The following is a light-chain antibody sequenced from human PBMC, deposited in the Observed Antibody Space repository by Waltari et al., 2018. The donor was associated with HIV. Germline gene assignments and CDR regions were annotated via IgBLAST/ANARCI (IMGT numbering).Light chain of an antibody. J-gene: IGLJ3*02. Sequence: QSALTQPASVSGSPGQSITLSCSGTWRDIGSYDLVPWYQHFPGKAPKRILYDVNGRPSGVSPRYSGSKAGNTASLVISGLQSEDEADYYCCSYAGSGTFVVFGGGTRLTV. CDR1: WRDIGSYDL. CDR2: DVN. CDR3: CSYAGSGTFVV. V-gene: IGLV2-23*02.